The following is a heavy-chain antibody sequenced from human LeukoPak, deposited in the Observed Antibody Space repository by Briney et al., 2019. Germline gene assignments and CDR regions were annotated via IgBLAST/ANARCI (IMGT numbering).Heavy chain of an antibody. J-gene: IGHJ5*02. D-gene: IGHD1-7*01. Sequence: ASVKVSCKVSGYTLTELSMHWVRQAPGQGLEWMGGIIPIFGTANYAQKFQGRVTITADESTSTAYMELSSLRSEDTAVYYCASGRQTTGWFDPWGQGTLVTVSS. CDR2: IIPIFGTA. CDR1: GYTLTELS. V-gene: IGHV1-69*13. CDR3: ASGRQTTGWFDP.